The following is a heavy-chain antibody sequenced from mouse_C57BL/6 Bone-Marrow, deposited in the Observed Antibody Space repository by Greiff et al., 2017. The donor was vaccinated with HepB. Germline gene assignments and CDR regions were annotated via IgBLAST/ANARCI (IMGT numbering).Heavy chain of an antibody. CDR3: ARGDYSNYEDFDY. V-gene: IGHV1-82*01. Sequence: VQLVESGPELVKPGASVKISCKASGYAFSSSWMNWVKQRPGKGLEWIGRIYPGDGDTNYNGKFKGKATLTADKSSSTAYMQLSSLTSEDSAVYFCARGDYSNYEDFDYWGQGTTLTVSS. D-gene: IGHD2-5*01. CDR2: IYPGDGDT. CDR1: GYAFSSSW. J-gene: IGHJ2*01.